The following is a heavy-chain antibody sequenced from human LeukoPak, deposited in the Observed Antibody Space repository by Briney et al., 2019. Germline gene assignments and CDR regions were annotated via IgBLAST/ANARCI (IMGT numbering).Heavy chain of an antibody. J-gene: IGHJ5*02. CDR2: INPNSGGT. Sequence: GASVKVSCKASGYTFTGYYMHWVRQAPGQGLEWMGWINPNSGGTNYAQKFQGWVTMTRDTSISTAYMELSSLRSDDTAVYYCARARRRAAMVRGVPTNNWFDPWGQGTLVTVSS. CDR3: ARARRRAAMVRGVPTNNWFDP. D-gene: IGHD3-10*01. CDR1: GYTFTGYY. V-gene: IGHV1-2*04.